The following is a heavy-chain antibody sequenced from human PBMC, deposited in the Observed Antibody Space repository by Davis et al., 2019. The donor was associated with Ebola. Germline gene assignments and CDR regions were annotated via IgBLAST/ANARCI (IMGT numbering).Heavy chain of an antibody. CDR1: GYTFTSYG. D-gene: IGHD1-26*01. CDR2: ISAYNGNT. V-gene: IGHV1-18*01. CDR3: ARGGFWAVGATHDAFDI. J-gene: IGHJ3*02. Sequence: ASVKVSCKASGYTFTSYGISWVRQAPGQGLEWMGWISAYNGNTNYAQKLQGRVTMTTDTSTSTAYMELRSLRSDDTAVYYCARGGFWAVGATHDAFDIWGQGTMVTVSS.